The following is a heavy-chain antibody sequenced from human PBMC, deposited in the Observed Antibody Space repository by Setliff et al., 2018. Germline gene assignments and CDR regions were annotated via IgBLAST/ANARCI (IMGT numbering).Heavy chain of an antibody. CDR2: INHSGST. J-gene: IGHJ6*02. CDR3: ARDRQYCSSTSCYTSYFYYYAMDI. D-gene: IGHD2-2*02. Sequence: ASETLSLTCGGYGGSISDYYWSWIRQPPGKGLEWIGEINHSGSTNYNPSLKSRVTISLDTSTNQVSLKLSSVTAADTAVYYCARDRQYCSSTSCYTSYFYYYAMDIWGQGTTVTVSS. V-gene: IGHV4-34*01. CDR1: GGSISDYY.